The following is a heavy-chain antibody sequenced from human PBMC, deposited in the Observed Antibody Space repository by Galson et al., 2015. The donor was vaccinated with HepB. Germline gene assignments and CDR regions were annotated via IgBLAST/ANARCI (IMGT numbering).Heavy chain of an antibody. D-gene: IGHD6-13*01. CDR2: ISYDGSNK. CDR3: ARAGYSSSWTLLQH. V-gene: IGHV3-30*04. CDR1: GFTFSSYA. Sequence: SLRLSCAASGFTFSSYAMHWVRQAPGKGLEWVAVISYDGSNKYYADSVKGRFTISRDNSKNTLYLQMNSLRAEDTAVYYCARAGYSSSWTLLQHWGQGTLVTVSS. J-gene: IGHJ1*01.